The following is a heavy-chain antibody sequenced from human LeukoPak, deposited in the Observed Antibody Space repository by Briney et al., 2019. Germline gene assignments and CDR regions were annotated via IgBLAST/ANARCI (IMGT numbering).Heavy chain of an antibody. D-gene: IGHD2-15*01. CDR1: GFPLSSYA. Sequence: GGSLRLSCAASGFPLSSYAMTWVRQAPGKWGEWVSAISGSGGSTYYAGSVKGRFTISRDNSKNRLYLQMNSLRAEDTAVYYCAKDQWLTPTSEDYWGQGTPVTASS. CDR3: AKDQWLTPTSEDY. J-gene: IGHJ4*02. CDR2: ISGSGGST. V-gene: IGHV3-23*01.